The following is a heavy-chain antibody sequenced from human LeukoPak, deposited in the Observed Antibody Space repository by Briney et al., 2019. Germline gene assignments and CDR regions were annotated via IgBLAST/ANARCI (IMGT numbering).Heavy chain of an antibody. J-gene: IGHJ6*02. D-gene: IGHD1-26*01. CDR3: ARVPVGATASPYYYYGMDV. CDR1: GYTFTSYA. CDR2: INTNTGNP. V-gene: IGHV7-4-1*02. Sequence: GASVKVSCKASGYTFTSYAINWVRQAPGQGLEWMGWINTNTGNPSYAQGFTGRFVFSLDTSVSTPYLQISSLKAEDTAVYYCARVPVGATASPYYYYGMDVWGQGTTVTVSS.